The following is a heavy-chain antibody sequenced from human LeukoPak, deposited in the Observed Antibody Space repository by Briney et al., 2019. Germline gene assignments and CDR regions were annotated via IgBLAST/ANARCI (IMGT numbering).Heavy chain of an antibody. D-gene: IGHD3-9*01. V-gene: IGHV3-23*01. J-gene: IGHJ4*02. Sequence: HPGGSLRLSCAASGFSFTSYAMSWVRQAPGKGLEWVSGISDSAYSTFYADSVKGRFTISRDNSKNTLYLQMNSLRAEDTAVYYCARLVPGPTVGKFDYWGQGTLVTVSS. CDR2: ISDSAYST. CDR3: ARLVPGPTVGKFDY. CDR1: GFSFTSYA.